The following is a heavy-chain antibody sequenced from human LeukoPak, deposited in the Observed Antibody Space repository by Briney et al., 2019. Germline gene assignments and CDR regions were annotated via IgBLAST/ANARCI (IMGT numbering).Heavy chain of an antibody. CDR2: IKSKTDGGTT. CDR3: TTVYDSSGYYRRGFDY. D-gene: IGHD3-22*01. V-gene: IGHV3-15*07. CDR1: GFTFSNAW. Sequence: GGSLRLSCVVSGFTFSNAWMNWVRQAPGKGLEWVGRIKSKTDGGTTDYAAPVKGRFTISRDDSKNTLYLQMNSLNTEDTAVYYCTTVYDSSGYYRRGFDYWGQGTLVTVSS. J-gene: IGHJ4*02.